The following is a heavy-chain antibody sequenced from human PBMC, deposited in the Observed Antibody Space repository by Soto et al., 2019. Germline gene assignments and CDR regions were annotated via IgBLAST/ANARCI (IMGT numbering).Heavy chain of an antibody. J-gene: IGHJ4*02. CDR1: GFTFSSYG. D-gene: IGHD6-13*01. CDR2: IWYDGSNK. CDR3: ARDLGNSIAAAGTVGGDY. V-gene: IGHV3-33*01. Sequence: QVQLVESGGGVVQPGRSLRLSCAASGFTFSSYGMHWVRQAPGKGLEWVAVIWYDGSNKYYADSVKGRFTISRDNSKNKLYLQMNSLRAEDTAVYYCARDLGNSIAAAGTVGGDYWGQGTLVTVSS.